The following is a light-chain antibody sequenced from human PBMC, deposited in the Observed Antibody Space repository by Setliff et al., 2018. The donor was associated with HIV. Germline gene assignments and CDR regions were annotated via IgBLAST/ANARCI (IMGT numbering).Light chain of an antibody. Sequence: SALTQPPSVSGAPGQRVTISCSGSRSNVGAHYDVHWYQQLPGTAPKLLIYHNSNRPSGVPDRFSGSKSGSSASLAIAGLQPGDETDYYCQSYDSSLNGYVFGTGTKVTVL. J-gene: IGLJ1*01. CDR3: QSYDSSLNGYV. CDR1: RSNVGAHYD. V-gene: IGLV1-40*01. CDR2: HNS.